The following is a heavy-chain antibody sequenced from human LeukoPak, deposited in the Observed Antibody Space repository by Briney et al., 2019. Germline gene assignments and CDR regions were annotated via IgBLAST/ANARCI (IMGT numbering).Heavy chain of an antibody. CDR1: GFTFSSYW. CDR3: AKNGLRFLEWLSSFDY. CDR2: ISGSGGST. D-gene: IGHD3-3*01. Sequence: PGGSLRLSCAASGFTFSSYWMSWVRQAPGKGLEWVSAISGSGGSTYYADSVKGRFTISSDNSKNTLYLQMNSLRAEDTAVYYCAKNGLRFLEWLSSFDYWGQGTLVTVSS. V-gene: IGHV3-23*01. J-gene: IGHJ4*02.